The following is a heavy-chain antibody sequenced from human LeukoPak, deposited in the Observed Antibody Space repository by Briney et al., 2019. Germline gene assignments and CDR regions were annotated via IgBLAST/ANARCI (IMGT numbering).Heavy chain of an antibody. J-gene: IGHJ6*02. D-gene: IGHD6-13*01. CDR2: IYYSGST. CDR3: ARQAGLYYYYGMDV. CDR1: GGSISSYY. Sequence: PSETLSLTCTVSGGSISSYYWSWIRQPPGKGLEWIGYIYYSGSTNYNPSLKSRVTISVDTSKNQFSLKLSSVTAADTAVYYCARQAGLYYYYGMDVWGQGTTVTVSS. V-gene: IGHV4-59*08.